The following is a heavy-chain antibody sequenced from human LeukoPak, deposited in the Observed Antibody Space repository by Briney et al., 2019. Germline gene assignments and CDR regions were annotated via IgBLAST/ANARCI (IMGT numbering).Heavy chain of an antibody. CDR1: GYSISSGYY. Sequence: SETLSLXCAVSGYSISSGYYWGLIRQPPGKGLEWIGSIYHSGSTYYNPSLKSRVTISVDTSKNQFSLKLSSVTAADAAVYYCARLRSSTSFGYMDVWGKGTTVTVSS. D-gene: IGHD2-2*01. J-gene: IGHJ6*03. CDR3: ARLRSSTSFGYMDV. CDR2: IYHSGST. V-gene: IGHV4-38-2*01.